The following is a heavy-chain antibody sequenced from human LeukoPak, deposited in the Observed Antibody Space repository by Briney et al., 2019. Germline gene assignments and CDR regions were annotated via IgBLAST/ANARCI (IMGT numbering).Heavy chain of an antibody. CDR1: GASVSSASY. J-gene: IGHJ5*02. D-gene: IGHD1-26*01. Sequence: SETPSLTCTVSGASVSSASYWSWIRQPPGKGVEWIAHIYNGVNTNYNPSLKSRVTISVDTSKNQFSLRLNSVTAADTAVYYCARSRAFNSGAFDPWGQGSLVTVSS. CDR2: IYNGVNT. V-gene: IGHV4-61*01. CDR3: ARSRAFNSGAFDP.